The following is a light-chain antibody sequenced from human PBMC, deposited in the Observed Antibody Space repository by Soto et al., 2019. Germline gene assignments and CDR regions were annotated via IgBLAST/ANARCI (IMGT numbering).Light chain of an antibody. V-gene: IGKV3-11*01. CDR1: QSVSSY. J-gene: IGKJ3*01. Sequence: EIVLTQCPATRSLSPGERATLSCRASQSVSSYLAWYQQKPGQAPRLLIYDASNRATGIPARFSGSGSGTDFTLTISSLEPEDFAVYYCQQRSNWLFTFGPGTKVDIK. CDR2: DAS. CDR3: QQRSNWLFT.